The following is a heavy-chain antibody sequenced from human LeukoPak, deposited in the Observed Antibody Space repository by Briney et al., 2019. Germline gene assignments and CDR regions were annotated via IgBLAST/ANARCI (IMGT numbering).Heavy chain of an antibody. CDR2: ISSSSSTI. V-gene: IGHV3-48*01. CDR3: ARNPASIAVAGSEFYYYYYMDV. D-gene: IGHD6-19*01. Sequence: GGSLRLSCAASGFTFSSYSMNWVRQAPGKGLEWVSYISSSSSTIYYADSVKGRFTISRDNAKNSLYLQMNSLRAEDTAVYYCARNPASIAVAGSEFYYYYYMDVWGKGTTVTVSS. CDR1: GFTFSSYS. J-gene: IGHJ6*03.